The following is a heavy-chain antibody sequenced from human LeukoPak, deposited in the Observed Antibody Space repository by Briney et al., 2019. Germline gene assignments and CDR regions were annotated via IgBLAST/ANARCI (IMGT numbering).Heavy chain of an antibody. V-gene: IGHV4-31*03. CDR1: GGSISSGGYY. D-gene: IGHD3-10*01. J-gene: IGHJ5*02. CDR3: ARVAGATMVRGVIRWFDP. CDR2: IYYSGST. Sequence: SETLSLTCTVSGGSISSGGYYWSWIRQHPGEGLEWIGYIYYSGSTYYNPSLKSRVTISVDTSKNQFSLKLSSVTAADTAVYYCARVAGATMVRGVIRWFDPWGQGTLVTVSS.